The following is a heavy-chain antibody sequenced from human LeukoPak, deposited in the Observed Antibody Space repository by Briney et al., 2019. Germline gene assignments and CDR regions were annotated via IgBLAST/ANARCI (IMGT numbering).Heavy chain of an antibody. CDR3: ARADTAMEQYYFDY. CDR1: GFTVSSNY. V-gene: IGHV3-53*01. D-gene: IGHD5-18*01. Sequence: GGSLRLSCAASGFTVSSNYMSWVRQAPGKGLEWVSVIYSGGSTYYADSVKGRFTISRDNSKNTLYLQMNSLRAEDTAVYYCARADTAMEQYYFDYWGQGTLVTVSS. J-gene: IGHJ4*02. CDR2: IYSGGST.